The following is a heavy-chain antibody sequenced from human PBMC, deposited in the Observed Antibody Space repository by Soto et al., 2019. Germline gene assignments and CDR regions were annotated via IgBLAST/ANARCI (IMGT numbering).Heavy chain of an antibody. V-gene: IGHV4-31*03. CDR3: ASRAGFTYYGMDV. J-gene: IGHJ6*02. Sequence: SETLSLTCTVSGGSISSGGYYWSWIRQHPGKGLEWIGYIYYSGLTYYNPSLRSRATISVDTSKNQFSLKLSSVTAADTAVYYCASRAGFTYYGMDVWGQGTTVTVSS. CDR1: GGSISSGGYY. CDR2: IYYSGLT.